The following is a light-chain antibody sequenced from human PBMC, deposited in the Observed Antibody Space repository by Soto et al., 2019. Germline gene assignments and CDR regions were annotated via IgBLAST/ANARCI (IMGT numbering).Light chain of an antibody. CDR2: DAY. Sequence: EVVLTQSPVTLSLSPVERATLSYRASQSFRGLLAGYQQKPGEAPRLLIYDAYNRATGIPPRFSGSGSGTDFTLASSSLEPEDSAVYYCQQRHMWPITFGQGTRLEIK. CDR1: QSFRGL. V-gene: IGKV3-11*01. J-gene: IGKJ5*01. CDR3: QQRHMWPIT.